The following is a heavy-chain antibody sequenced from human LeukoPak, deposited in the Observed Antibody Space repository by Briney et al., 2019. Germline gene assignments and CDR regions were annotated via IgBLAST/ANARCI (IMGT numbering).Heavy chain of an antibody. J-gene: IGHJ5*02. V-gene: IGHV1-69*13. Sequence: ASVKVSCKASGYTFTSYGISWVRQAPGQGLEWMGGIIPIFGTANYAQKFQGRVTITADESTSTAYMELSSLRSEDTAVYYCARLGCSSTSCYYDPWGQGTLVTVSS. CDR1: GYTFTSYG. D-gene: IGHD2-2*01. CDR2: IIPIFGTA. CDR3: ARLGCSSTSCYYDP.